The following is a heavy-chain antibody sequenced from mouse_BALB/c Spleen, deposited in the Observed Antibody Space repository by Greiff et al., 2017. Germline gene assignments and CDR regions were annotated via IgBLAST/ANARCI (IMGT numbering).Heavy chain of an antibody. CDR1: GYAFTNYL. CDR3: ARSGDYFDY. D-gene: IGHD3-1*01. Sequence: QVQLKESGAELVRPGTSVKVSCKASGYAFTNYLIEWVKQRPGQGLEWIGVINPGSGGTNYNEKFKGKATLTADKSSSTAYMQLSSLTSDDSAVYFCARSGDYFDYWGQGTTLTVSS. CDR2: INPGSGGT. V-gene: IGHV1-54*01. J-gene: IGHJ2*01.